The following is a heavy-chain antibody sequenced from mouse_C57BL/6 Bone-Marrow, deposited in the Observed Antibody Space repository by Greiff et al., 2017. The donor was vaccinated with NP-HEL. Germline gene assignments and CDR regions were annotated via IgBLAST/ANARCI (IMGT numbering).Heavy chain of an antibody. D-gene: IGHD1-1*01. CDR1: GYSITSDY. V-gene: IGHV3-8*01. Sequence: VHVKQSGPGLAKPSQTLSLTCSVTGYSITSDYWNWIRKFPGNKLEYMGYISYSGSTYYNPSLKSRISITRDTSKNQYYLQLNSVTTEDTATYYCARYRYYGSSYWYFDVWGTGTTVTVSS. J-gene: IGHJ1*03. CDR3: ARYRYYGSSYWYFDV. CDR2: ISYSGST.